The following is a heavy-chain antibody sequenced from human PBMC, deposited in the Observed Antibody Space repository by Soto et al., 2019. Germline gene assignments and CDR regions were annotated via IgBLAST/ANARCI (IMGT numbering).Heavy chain of an antibody. D-gene: IGHD6-19*01. V-gene: IGHV1-69*13. Sequence: ASVKVSCKASGGTFSSYAISWVRQAPGQGLEWMGGIIPIFGTANYAQKFQGRVTITADESTSTAYMELSSLRSEDTAVYYCARGGKAGYSSGWFTSSFDYWGQGTLVTVSS. J-gene: IGHJ4*02. CDR2: IIPIFGTA. CDR1: GGTFSSYA. CDR3: ARGGKAGYSSGWFTSSFDY.